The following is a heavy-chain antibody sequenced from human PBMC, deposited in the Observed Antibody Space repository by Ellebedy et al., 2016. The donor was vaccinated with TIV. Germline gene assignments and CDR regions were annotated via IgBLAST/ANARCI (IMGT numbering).Heavy chain of an antibody. D-gene: IGHD3-22*01. CDR2: IHYSGRT. V-gene: IGHV4-59*01. CDR3: ATWLVGGSGYHPPPFWYFDL. Sequence: MPSETLSLTCTVSGGFISSYYWSWIRQPPGKGLEWIGYIHYSGRTNYNPSLKSRVTISVDTSRNDFSLKLSSVTAADTAVYYCATWLVGGSGYHPPPFWYFDLWGRGTLVTVSS. J-gene: IGHJ2*01. CDR1: GGFISSYY.